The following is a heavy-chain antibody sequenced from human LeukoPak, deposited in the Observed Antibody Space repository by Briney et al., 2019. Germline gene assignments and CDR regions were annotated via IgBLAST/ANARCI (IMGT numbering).Heavy chain of an antibody. J-gene: IGHJ3*02. CDR3: ATNRVGTYDRPFDI. CDR1: GGSISSYY. Sequence: SETLSLTCTVSGGSISSYYWSWIRQPPGKGLEWIGYIYYSGSTNYNPSLKSRVTISVDTSKNQFSLKLSSVTAADTAVYFCATNRVGTYDRPFDIWGQGTMVTVSS. D-gene: IGHD1-26*01. V-gene: IGHV4-59*01. CDR2: IYYSGST.